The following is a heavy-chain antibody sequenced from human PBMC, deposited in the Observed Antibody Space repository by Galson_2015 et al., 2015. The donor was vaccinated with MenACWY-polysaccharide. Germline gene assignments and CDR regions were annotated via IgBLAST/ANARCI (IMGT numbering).Heavy chain of an antibody. CDR3: ARVRYSTGKYQFDY. Sequence: SLRLSCAASGFTFSNYAMSWVRQAPGKGLEWVSTIGGSGSSTHYADSVKGRFTISRDNSKNTLSLQMNSLRAEDTAVYYCARVRYSTGKYQFDYWGQGTLVAVSS. CDR1: GFTFSNYA. D-gene: IGHD2-2*01. J-gene: IGHJ4*02. V-gene: IGHV3-23*01. CDR2: IGGSGSST.